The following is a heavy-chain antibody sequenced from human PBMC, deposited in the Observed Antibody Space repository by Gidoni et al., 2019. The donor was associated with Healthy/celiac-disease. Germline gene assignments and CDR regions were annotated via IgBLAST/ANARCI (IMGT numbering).Heavy chain of an antibody. CDR2: IPYDGSNK. CDR3: AISLVPPGAFDI. J-gene: IGHJ3*02. Sequence: SGYGMHGVRQAPGKGLEWVAVIPYDGSNKYYADSVKGRFTISRDNSKNTLYLQMNSLRAEDTAVYYCAISLVPPGAFDIWGQGTMVTVSS. V-gene: IGHV3-30*03. CDR1: SGYG.